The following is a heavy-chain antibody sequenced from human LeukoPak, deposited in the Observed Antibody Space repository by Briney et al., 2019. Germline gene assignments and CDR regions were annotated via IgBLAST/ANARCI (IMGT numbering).Heavy chain of an antibody. CDR1: GDSVSSNSAA. V-gene: IGHV6-1*01. D-gene: IGHD3-10*01. CDR2: TYYRSKWYN. J-gene: IGHJ5*02. CDR3: ARGVRITMVRGVIIPPRFDP. Sequence: SQTLSLTSAISGDSVSSNSAAWNWIRQSPSRGLEWLGRTYYRSKWYNDYAVSVKSRITINPDTSKNQFSLQLNSVTPEDTAVYYCARGVRITMVRGVIIPPRFDPWGQGTLVTVSS.